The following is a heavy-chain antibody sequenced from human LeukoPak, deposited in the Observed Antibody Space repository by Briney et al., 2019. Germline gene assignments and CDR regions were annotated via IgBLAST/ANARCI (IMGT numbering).Heavy chain of an antibody. Sequence: SGPALVKPTQTLTLTCTFSGFSLSTSGMSMSWIRQPPGKALEWLARIDWDDDKYYSTSLKTRLTISKDTSKNQVVLTMTNMDPVDTATYYCARIPSVRAVAVNYFDYWGQGTLVTVSS. CDR2: IDWDDDK. J-gene: IGHJ4*02. CDR1: GFSLSTSGMS. CDR3: ARIPSVRAVAVNYFDY. V-gene: IGHV2-70*11. D-gene: IGHD6-19*01.